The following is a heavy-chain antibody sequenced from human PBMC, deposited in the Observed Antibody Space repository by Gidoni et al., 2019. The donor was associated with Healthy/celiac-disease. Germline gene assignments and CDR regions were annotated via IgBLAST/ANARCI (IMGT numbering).Heavy chain of an antibody. CDR3: AKGELRFSSHAFDI. CDR2: ISYDGSNK. J-gene: IGHJ3*02. Sequence: ASGFTFSSYGMHWVRQAPGKGLEWVAVISYDGSNKYYADSVKGRFTISRDNSKNTLYLQMNSLRAEDTAVYYCAKGELRFSSHAFDIWGQGTMVTVSS. CDR1: GFTFSSYG. D-gene: IGHD1-7*01. V-gene: IGHV3-30*18.